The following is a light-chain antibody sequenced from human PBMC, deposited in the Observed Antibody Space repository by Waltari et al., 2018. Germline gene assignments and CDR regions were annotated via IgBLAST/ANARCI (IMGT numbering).Light chain of an antibody. J-gene: IGLJ3*02. CDR3: QVWDTNSDHWV. CDR2: YDS. Sequence: SYVLTQPPSVAGAPGKTAPITGGGNDIGEKRVHWYRQKPGQAPVLVIYYDSDRPSGIPERFSGSNSGNTATLTISRVEVGDEADYYCQVWDTNSDHWVFGGGTKLTVL. CDR1: DIGEKR. V-gene: IGLV3-21*04.